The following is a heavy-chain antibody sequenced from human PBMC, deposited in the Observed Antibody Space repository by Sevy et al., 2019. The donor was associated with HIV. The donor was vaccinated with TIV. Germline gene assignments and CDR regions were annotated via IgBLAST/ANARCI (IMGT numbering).Heavy chain of an antibody. J-gene: IGHJ4*02. V-gene: IGHV3-72*01. D-gene: IGHD1-26*01. CDR3: ARSGSHFDY. Sequence: GGSLRLSCAASGFTFSDHYMDWVRKAPGKGLEWVGRSRNKANGYTTEYAASVKGRFSISRDDSKNSLYLQMNYLKTEDTAVYHCARSGSHFDYWGQGTLVTVSS. CDR2: SRNKANGYTT. CDR1: GFTFSDHY.